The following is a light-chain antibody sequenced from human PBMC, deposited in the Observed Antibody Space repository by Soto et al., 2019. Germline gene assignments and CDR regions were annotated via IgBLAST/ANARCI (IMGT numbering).Light chain of an antibody. CDR3: QQYGSSPLT. Sequence: IVLTQSPGTLSLSPGERATLSCRASQSVYSDFLAWYQQKPGQAPRLLIYGASSRATGIPDRFSGSGSGTDFTLNISRLESEDFAVYYCQQYGSSPLTFGGGTKVEIK. CDR1: QSVYSDF. CDR2: GAS. J-gene: IGKJ4*01. V-gene: IGKV3-20*01.